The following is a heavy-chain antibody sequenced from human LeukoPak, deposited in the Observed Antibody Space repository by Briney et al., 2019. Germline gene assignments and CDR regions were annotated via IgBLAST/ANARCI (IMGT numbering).Heavy chain of an antibody. CDR2: IYYSGST. D-gene: IGHD3-22*01. V-gene: IGHV4-59*12. CDR3: ARGRYWRVVTMIVVPGNYYYMDV. Sequence: SETLSLTCTVSGGSISSYYWSWIRQPPGKGLEWIGYIYYSGSTNYNPSLKSRVTISVDTSKNQFSLKLSSVTAADTAVYYCARGRYWRVVTMIVVPGNYYYMDVWGKGTTVTVSS. J-gene: IGHJ6*03. CDR1: GGSISSYY.